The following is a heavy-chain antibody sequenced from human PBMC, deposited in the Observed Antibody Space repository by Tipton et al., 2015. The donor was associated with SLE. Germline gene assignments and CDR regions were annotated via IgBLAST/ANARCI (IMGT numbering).Heavy chain of an antibody. D-gene: IGHD1-26*01. V-gene: IGHV3-23*01. CDR1: GFTFNTHG. J-gene: IGHJ3*02. Sequence: SLRLSCAASGFTFNTHGMSWLRQAPGKGLEWVSAITDSGDGANYADSVKGRFTMSRDNSKNTLHLQMNSLRAEDTAVYYCARGILGDPVAFDMWGQGTMAIVSS. CDR3: ARGILGDPVAFDM. CDR2: ITDSGDGA.